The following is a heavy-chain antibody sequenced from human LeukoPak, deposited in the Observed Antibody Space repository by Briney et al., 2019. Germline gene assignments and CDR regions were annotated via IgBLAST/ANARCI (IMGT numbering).Heavy chain of an antibody. J-gene: IGHJ1*01. CDR2: IYDSGST. Sequence: SETLSLTCTVSGGSISSHYWSWIRQPPGKGLEWIGYIYDSGSTNYSPSLKSRVTISVDMSKNQFSLNLTSVTAADTAVYFCARGGAAEYFQYWGQGTLVIVSS. D-gene: IGHD3-16*01. CDR3: ARGGAAEYFQY. V-gene: IGHV4-59*11. CDR1: GGSISSHY.